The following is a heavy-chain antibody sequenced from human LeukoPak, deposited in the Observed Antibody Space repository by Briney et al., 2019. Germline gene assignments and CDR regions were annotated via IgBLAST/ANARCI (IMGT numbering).Heavy chain of an antibody. V-gene: IGHV4-39*01. D-gene: IGHD3-10*01. Sequence: PSETLSLTCTVSGGSISTNNYYWGRLRQPPGKGLEWITTIYYSGSSYYNPSLNSRVTISVDTSKNQFSLKLSSVTAADTAVYYCARLAQGSGTYGFDYWGQGTLVTVSS. CDR2: IYYSGSS. CDR1: GGSISTNNYY. CDR3: ARLAQGSGTYGFDY. J-gene: IGHJ4*02.